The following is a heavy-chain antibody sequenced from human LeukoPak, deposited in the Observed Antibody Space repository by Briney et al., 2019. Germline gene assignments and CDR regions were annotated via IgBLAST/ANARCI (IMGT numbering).Heavy chain of an antibody. J-gene: IGHJ6*03. CDR2: ISWNSGSI. CDR1: GFTFDDYA. CDR3: AKDIARSGYYYMDV. Sequence: GGSLRLSCAASGFTFDDYAMHWVRHAPGKSLEWVSGISWNSGSIGYADSVRGRFTISRDNAKNSLYLQMNSLRAEDMALYYCAKDIARSGYYYMDVWGKGTTVTVSS. V-gene: IGHV3-9*03.